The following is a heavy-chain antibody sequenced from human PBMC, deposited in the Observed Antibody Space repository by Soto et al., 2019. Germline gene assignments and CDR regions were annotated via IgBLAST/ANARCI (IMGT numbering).Heavy chain of an antibody. J-gene: IGHJ4*02. D-gene: IGHD1-1*01. CDR3: ARGRYGDY. CDR2: ISAHNGNT. Sequence: QVHLVQSGAAVKKPGASVKVSCKGSGYAFTTYGITWVRQAPGQGLEWMGWISAHNGNTNYAQKLQGRVTVTRDTSTSTAYMELRSLRSDDTAVSYCARGRYGDYWGQGALVTVSS. V-gene: IGHV1-18*01. CDR1: GYAFTTYG.